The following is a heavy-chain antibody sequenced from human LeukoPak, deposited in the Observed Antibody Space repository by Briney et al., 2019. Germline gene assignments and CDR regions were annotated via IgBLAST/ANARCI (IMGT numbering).Heavy chain of an antibody. CDR1: GGSISSSSYY. D-gene: IGHD3-22*01. J-gene: IGHJ4*02. V-gene: IGHV4-39*07. CDR3: ARVRETYYYDSSGYYPLDY. CDR2: IYYSGST. Sequence: SETLTLTCTVSGGSISSSSYYWGWIRQPPGKGLEWIGSIYYSGSTYYNPSLKSRVTISVDTSKNQFSLKLSSVTAADTAVYYCARVRETYYYDSSGYYPLDYWGQGTLVTVSS.